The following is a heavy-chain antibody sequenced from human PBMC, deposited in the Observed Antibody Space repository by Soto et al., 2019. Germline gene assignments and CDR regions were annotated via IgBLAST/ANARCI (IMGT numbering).Heavy chain of an antibody. CDR2: IYPGDSDT. D-gene: IGHD1-1*01. CDR3: ARRQASTAYFEY. CDR1: GYSFSDYW. V-gene: IGHV5-51*01. J-gene: IGHJ4*02. Sequence: EVQLVQSGAEVKKPGESLKISCKGSGYSFSDYWIAWVRQMPGKGLEWMGIIYPGDSDTRYNPSFQGQVTISADKSINTAYVQWTSLTASDSAIYYCARRQASTAYFEYWGPGTLVTVSS.